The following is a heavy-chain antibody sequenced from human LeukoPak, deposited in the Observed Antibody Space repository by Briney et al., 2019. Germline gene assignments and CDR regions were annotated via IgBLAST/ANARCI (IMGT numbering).Heavy chain of an antibody. D-gene: IGHD3-10*01. J-gene: IGHJ4*02. CDR1: GGSVSSGSYY. V-gene: IGHV4-61*01. Sequence: SETLSLTCTVSGGSVSSGSYYWSWVRQPPGKGLEWIAYICYSGSSNYIPSLKSRVTISVDTSKNQFSLKLSSVTAADTAVYYCARAPRRFRGIIITPLYYFDYWGQGTLVTVSS. CDR3: ARAPRRFRGIIITPLYYFDY. CDR2: ICYSGSS.